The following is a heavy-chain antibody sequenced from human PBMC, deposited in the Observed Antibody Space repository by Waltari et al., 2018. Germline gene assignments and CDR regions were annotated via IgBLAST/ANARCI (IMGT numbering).Heavy chain of an antibody. CDR2: IYSGGST. V-gene: IGHV3-53*01. CDR1: GFTVSSHY. J-gene: IGHJ4*02. D-gene: IGHD6-13*01. Sequence: EVQLVESGGGLIQPGGSLSLSCAASGFTVSSHYMSWVRQAPGKGLEWVSVIYSGGSTYYADSVKGRFTISRDNAKNSLYLQMNSLRAEDTAVYYCVRETHIAAAGHFDYWGQGTLVTVSS. CDR3: VRETHIAAAGHFDY.